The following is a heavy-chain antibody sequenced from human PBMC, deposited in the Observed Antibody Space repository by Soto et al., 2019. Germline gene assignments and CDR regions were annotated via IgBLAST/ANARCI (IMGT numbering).Heavy chain of an antibody. CDR1: GYTFTSYA. CDR3: AASKGDSSQRNSWFDP. D-gene: IGHD6-13*01. Sequence: QVQLVQSGAEVKKPGASVKVSCKASGYTFTSYAMHWVRQAPGQRLEWMGWINAGNGNTKYSQKFQGRVTITRDTSASTAYMELSSLRSEDTAVYYCAASKGDSSQRNSWFDPWGQGTLVTVSS. CDR2: INAGNGNT. V-gene: IGHV1-3*01. J-gene: IGHJ5*02.